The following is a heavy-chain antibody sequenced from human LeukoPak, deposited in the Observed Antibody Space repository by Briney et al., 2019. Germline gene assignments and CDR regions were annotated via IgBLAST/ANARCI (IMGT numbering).Heavy chain of an antibody. Sequence: GASVKVSCKVSGYTLTELSMHWVRQAPGKGLEWMGGFDPEDGETIYAQKFQGRVTMTEDTSTDTAYMELSSLRSEDTAVYYCATEWLRGPRRFYYYGMDVWGQGTTVTVSS. CDR2: FDPEDGET. CDR3: ATEWLRGPRRFYYYGMDV. CDR1: GYTLTELS. D-gene: IGHD5-12*01. V-gene: IGHV1-24*01. J-gene: IGHJ6*02.